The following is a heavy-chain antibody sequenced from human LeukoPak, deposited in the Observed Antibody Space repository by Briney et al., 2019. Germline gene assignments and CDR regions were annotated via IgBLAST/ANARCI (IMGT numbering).Heavy chain of an antibody. V-gene: IGHV7-4-1*02. D-gene: IGHD3-3*01. CDR3: ARDLRFLEWLVTSHDAFDI. CDR2: INTNTGNP. J-gene: IGHJ3*02. CDR1: GYTFTSYA. Sequence: ASVKVSCKASGYTFTSYAMNWVRQAPGQGLEWMGWINTNTGNPTYAQGFTGRFVFSLDTSVSTAYLQISSLKAEDTAVYYCARDLRFLEWLVTSHDAFDIWGQGTMVTVSS.